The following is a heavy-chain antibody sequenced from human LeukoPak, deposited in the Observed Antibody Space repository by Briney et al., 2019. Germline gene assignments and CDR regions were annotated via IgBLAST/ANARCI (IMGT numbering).Heavy chain of an antibody. Sequence: ASVKVSCKASGYTFTSYDINWVRQATGQGLEWMGWMNPNSGGTNYAQKFQGRVTMTRDTSISTAYMELSRLRSDDTAVYYCARDRALYYYDSSGYYYDAFDIWGQGTMVTVSS. CDR1: GYTFTSYD. V-gene: IGHV1-2*02. CDR3: ARDRALYYYDSSGYYYDAFDI. J-gene: IGHJ3*02. D-gene: IGHD3-22*01. CDR2: MNPNSGGT.